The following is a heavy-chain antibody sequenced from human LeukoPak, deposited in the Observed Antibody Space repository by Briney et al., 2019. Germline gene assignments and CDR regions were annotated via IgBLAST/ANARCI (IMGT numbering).Heavy chain of an antibody. CDR3: AKDRGYSYAKKSSYYYYMDV. J-gene: IGHJ6*03. CDR2: IRYDGTNE. D-gene: IGHD5-18*01. CDR1: GFTFKNYA. V-gene: IGHV3-30*02. Sequence: GGSLRLSCAGSGFTFKNYAMHWVRQAPGKGLEWVAFIRYDGTNEEHADSVKGRSTISRDNSKNTLFLQMNSLRTEDTAVYYCAKDRGYSYAKKSSYYYYMDVWGKGTTVTISS.